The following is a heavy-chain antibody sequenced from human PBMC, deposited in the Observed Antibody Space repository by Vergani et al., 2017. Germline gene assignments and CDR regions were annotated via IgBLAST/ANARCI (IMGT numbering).Heavy chain of an antibody. Sequence: EVQLVESGGGLVQPGGSLRLSCAASGFTFSSYSMNWVRQAPGKGLEWVSYISSSSSTIYYADSVKGRFTISRDNAKNSLYLQMNSLRAEDTAVYYCARGWTEIDYGDYPTAWGQGTTVTVSS. CDR1: GFTFSSYS. J-gene: IGHJ6*02. CDR3: ARGWTEIDYGDYPTA. CDR2: ISSSSSTI. V-gene: IGHV3-48*04. D-gene: IGHD4-17*01.